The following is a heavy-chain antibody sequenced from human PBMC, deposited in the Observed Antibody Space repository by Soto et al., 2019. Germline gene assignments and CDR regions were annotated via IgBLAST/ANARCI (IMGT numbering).Heavy chain of an antibody. D-gene: IGHD5-18*01. Sequence: EVQLVESGGGLVQPGRSLGISCAASGFTYDDYAMHWVRQAPGKGLEWVSGISWNSGIIDYADSVKGRFTISRDNAKNSLYLQMNSLRAEDTALYYCAKGYSYGVLEPLGYWGQGTLITVSS. CDR1: GFTYDDYA. V-gene: IGHV3-9*01. CDR3: AKGYSYGVLEPLGY. CDR2: ISWNSGII. J-gene: IGHJ4*02.